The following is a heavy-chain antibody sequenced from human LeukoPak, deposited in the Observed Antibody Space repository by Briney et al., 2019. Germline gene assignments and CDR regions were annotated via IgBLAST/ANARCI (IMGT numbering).Heavy chain of an antibody. CDR1: GFTFSSYA. D-gene: IGHD6-6*01. V-gene: IGHV3-23*01. CDR3: AKVRGIAALLPRGSFDY. Sequence: PGGSLRLSCAASGFTFSSYAMSWVRQAPGKGLEWVSAISGSGGSTYYADSVKGRFTISRDNSKNTLYLQMNGLRAEDTAVYYCAKVRGIAALLPRGSFDYWGQGTLVTVSS. J-gene: IGHJ4*02. CDR2: ISGSGGST.